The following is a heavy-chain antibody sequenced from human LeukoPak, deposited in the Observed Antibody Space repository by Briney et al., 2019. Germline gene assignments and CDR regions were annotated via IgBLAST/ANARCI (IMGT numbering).Heavy chain of an antibody. CDR3: ARDRQDWGWFDP. CDR2: ISGRSSSI. D-gene: IGHD3/OR15-3a*01. J-gene: IGHJ5*02. CDR1: GFIFSDYT. Sequence: GGSLRRSCAASGFIFSDYTMAWVRQAPGKGLEWVSSISGRSSSIKYAESLRGRITISRDNTKNSLYLQMNTLRDEDTALYYCARDRQDWGWFDPWGQGTLVTVSS. V-gene: IGHV3-21*01.